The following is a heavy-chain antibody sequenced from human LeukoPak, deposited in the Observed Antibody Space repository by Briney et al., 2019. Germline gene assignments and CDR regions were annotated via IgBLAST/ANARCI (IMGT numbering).Heavy chain of an antibody. CDR1: GFTFSSYS. V-gene: IGHV3-21*01. CDR2: ISSSSSFI. Sequence: GGSLRLSCEASGFTFSSYSMSWVRQAPWKGLEFVSSISSSSSFIYYADSVKGRFTISRDNAKKSLSLQMNSLRADDTAVYYCARDSSIGYDRVNFDYWGQGTLVTVSS. D-gene: IGHD3-22*01. J-gene: IGHJ4*02. CDR3: ARDSSIGYDRVNFDY.